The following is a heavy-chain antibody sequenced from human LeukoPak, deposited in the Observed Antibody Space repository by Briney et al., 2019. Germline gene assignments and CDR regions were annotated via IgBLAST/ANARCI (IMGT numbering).Heavy chain of an antibody. Sequence: GGSLRLSCAASGFTFDNYGMSWVRQAPGKGLEWVSGINWNGGSTGYADSVKGRFTISRDNAKNSLYLQMNSLRAEDTALYYCTTDQWWERTTDAFDIWGQGTMVTVSS. CDR1: GFTFDNYG. J-gene: IGHJ3*02. CDR3: TTDQWWERTTDAFDI. D-gene: IGHD2-15*01. CDR2: INWNGGST. V-gene: IGHV3-20*04.